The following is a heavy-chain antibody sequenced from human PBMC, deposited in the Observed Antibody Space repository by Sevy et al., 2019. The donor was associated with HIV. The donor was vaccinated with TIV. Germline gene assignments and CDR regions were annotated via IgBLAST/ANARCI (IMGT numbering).Heavy chain of an antibody. CDR3: ARDPGEVLLWFGELLYWGNWFDP. Sequence: ASLKVSCKASGYTFTGYYMHWVRQAPGQGLEWMGWINPNSGGTNYAQKFQGRVTMTRDTSISTAYMELSRLRSDDTAVYYCARDPGEVLLWFGELLYWGNWFDPWGQGTLVTVSS. D-gene: IGHD3-10*01. J-gene: IGHJ5*02. V-gene: IGHV1-2*02. CDR2: INPNSGGT. CDR1: GYTFTGYY.